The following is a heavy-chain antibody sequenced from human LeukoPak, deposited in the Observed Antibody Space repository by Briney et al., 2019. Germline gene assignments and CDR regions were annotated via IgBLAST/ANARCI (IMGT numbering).Heavy chain of an antibody. CDR3: ARDYGGIAVAGDYYYGMDV. Sequence: SSEPLSLTCPVSGGSISGFYWSWIRQPAGKGLEWIGRISTSGSTNNNPSLKSRVTMSVDTSKNQFSLKLTSVPAADTAVYYCARDYGGIAVAGDYYYGMDVWGQGTTVTVSS. CDR1: GGSISGFY. CDR2: ISTSGST. J-gene: IGHJ6*02. V-gene: IGHV4-4*07. D-gene: IGHD6-19*01.